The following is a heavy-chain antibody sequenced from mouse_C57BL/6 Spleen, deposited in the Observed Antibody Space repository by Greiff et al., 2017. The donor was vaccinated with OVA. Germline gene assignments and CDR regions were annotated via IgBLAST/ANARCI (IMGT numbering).Heavy chain of an antibody. J-gene: IGHJ2*01. CDR1: GYTFTSYW. CDR2: IYPSDSET. CDR3: AREANWLFDY. D-gene: IGHD4-1*01. V-gene: IGHV1-61*01. Sequence: QVQLQQSGAELVRPGSSVKLSCKASGYTFTSYWMDWVKQRPGQGLEWIGNIYPSDSETHYNQKFKDKATLTVDKSSSTAYMQLSSLTSEDSAVYYCAREANWLFDYGGQGTTLTVSS.